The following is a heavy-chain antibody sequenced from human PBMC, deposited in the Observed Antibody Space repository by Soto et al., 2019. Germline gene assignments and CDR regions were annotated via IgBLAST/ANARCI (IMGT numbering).Heavy chain of an antibody. J-gene: IGHJ4*02. CDR1: VFTFDDYA. Sequence: HPGGSLRLSCAASVFTFDDYAMHWVRQAPGKGLEWVSGISWNSGSIGYADSVKGRFTISRDNAKNSLYLQMNSLRAEDTALYYCAKDYLVAGSSGLGGYFDYWGQGTLVTVSS. CDR3: AKDYLVAGSSGLGGYFDY. CDR2: ISWNSGSI. D-gene: IGHD3-22*01. V-gene: IGHV3-9*01.